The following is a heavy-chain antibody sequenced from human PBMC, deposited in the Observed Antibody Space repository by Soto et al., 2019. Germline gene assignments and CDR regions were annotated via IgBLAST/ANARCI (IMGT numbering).Heavy chain of an antibody. CDR2: IYYSGST. J-gene: IGHJ4*02. CDR1: GGSISNYY. V-gene: IGHV4-59*08. Sequence: QVQLQESGPRLVKPSETLSLTCTVAGGSISNYYWSWIRQPPGKGLEWIGYIYYSGSTNYNPSLKSRVTISVDTSKNQFSLKLSSVTAADTAVYYCARHRYSYGVYYFDYWGQGTLATVSS. CDR3: ARHRYSYGVYYFDY. D-gene: IGHD5-18*01.